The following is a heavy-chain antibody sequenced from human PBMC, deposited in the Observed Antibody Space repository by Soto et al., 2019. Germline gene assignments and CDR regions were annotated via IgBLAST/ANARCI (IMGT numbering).Heavy chain of an antibody. J-gene: IGHJ4*02. V-gene: IGHV3-21*06. CDR2: ITGNSEYK. D-gene: IGHD1-26*01. Sequence: EVQLVESGGGLVKPGGSLRLSCVVSGVSFSDYSTNWVRQAPGKGLEWVSLITGNSEYKYYAGSVKGRFTVSRDNAKNSLYLQMNSLTVEDTAVYYCARSGELLQTFDSWGQGTLVTVSS. CDR1: GVSFSDYS. CDR3: ARSGELLQTFDS.